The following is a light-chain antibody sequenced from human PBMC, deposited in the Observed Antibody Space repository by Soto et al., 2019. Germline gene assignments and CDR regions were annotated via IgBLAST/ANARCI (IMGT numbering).Light chain of an antibody. CDR3: QQFGSSSWT. V-gene: IGKV3-20*01. J-gene: IGKJ1*01. CDR1: QSLNSNY. CDR2: AAS. Sequence: EIVLTQSPGTLSLSPGERATLSCRASQSLNSNYLAWYQQKPGQAPRLLISAASNRATGIPDRFSGSGSGTDFTLIIIRLEPEDFAVYYCQQFGSSSWTFGQGTKVEIK.